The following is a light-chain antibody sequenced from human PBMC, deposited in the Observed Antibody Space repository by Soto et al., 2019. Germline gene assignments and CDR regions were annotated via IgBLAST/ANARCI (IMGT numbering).Light chain of an antibody. CDR2: GIS. J-gene: IGKJ2*01. CDR1: QSVSNAF. CDR3: HQYSGLPHT. Sequence: ESVLTQSPGTQSLSPGERATLSCRASQSVSNAFFAWYQQKPGQAPRLLIYGISNRATGIPDRFSGSGSGTDFTLTISRLEPEDFGVYFCHQYSGLPHTFGQGTKLEVK. V-gene: IGKV3-20*01.